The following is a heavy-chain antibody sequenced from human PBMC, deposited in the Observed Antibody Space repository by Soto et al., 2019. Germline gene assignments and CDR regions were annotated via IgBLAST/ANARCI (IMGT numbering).Heavy chain of an antibody. CDR1: GGSISSTGYF. D-gene: IGHD1-26*01. CDR3: AGEAGSGDYFDY. V-gene: IGHV4-31*03. J-gene: IGHJ4*02. Sequence: QVQLQESGPGLVKPSQTLSLTCTVSGGSISSTGYFWTWIRQHPGKGLEWIGYIFYSGSTFHNPSLKSRVTISVDASKNQSSLELSSVTAADTAVYYCAGEAGSGDYFDYWGQGTLVTVSS. CDR2: IFYSGST.